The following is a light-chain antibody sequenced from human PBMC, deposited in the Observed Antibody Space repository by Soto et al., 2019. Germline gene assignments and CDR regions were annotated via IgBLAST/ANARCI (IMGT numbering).Light chain of an antibody. J-gene: IGKJ1*01. CDR1: QSISTW. CDR3: LQVINYPWT. Sequence: DIQMTQSPSTLSASVGDRVTITCRASQSISTWLAWYQQKPGKAPNLLIYDASSLESGVSSRFSGSGSGTEFTLAISSLQPEDSATYYCLQVINYPWTFGQGTKV. CDR2: DAS. V-gene: IGKV1-5*01.